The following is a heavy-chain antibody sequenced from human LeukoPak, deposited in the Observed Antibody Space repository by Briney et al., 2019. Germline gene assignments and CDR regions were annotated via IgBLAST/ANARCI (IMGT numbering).Heavy chain of an antibody. D-gene: IGHD6-13*01. J-gene: IGHJ4*02. CDR1: GFTFSSYG. Sequence: GGSLRLSCAASGFTFSSYGMHWVRQAPGKGLEWVTVIWYDGSNKYYADSVKGRFIISRDNSKNTLYLQMNSLRAEGTAVYYCVRSSMAAAGPFDYWGQGILVTVSS. CDR3: VRSSMAAAGPFDY. V-gene: IGHV3-33*01. CDR2: IWYDGSNK.